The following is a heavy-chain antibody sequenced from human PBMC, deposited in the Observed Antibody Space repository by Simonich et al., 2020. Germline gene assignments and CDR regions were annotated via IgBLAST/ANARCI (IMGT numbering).Heavy chain of an antibody. CDR3: ARDQGGRAAAATDY. D-gene: IGHD6-13*01. Sequence: QVQLVQSGAEVKKPGASVKVSCKASGYTFTSYGISWVRQAPGQGLEWMGWNRAYKGNTNVAQKRQGRVTMTTDTSTSTADMELRSLRSDDTAVYYCARDQGGRAAAATDYWGQGTLVTVSS. CDR2: NRAYKGNT. J-gene: IGHJ4*02. CDR1: GYTFTSYG. V-gene: IGHV1-18*01.